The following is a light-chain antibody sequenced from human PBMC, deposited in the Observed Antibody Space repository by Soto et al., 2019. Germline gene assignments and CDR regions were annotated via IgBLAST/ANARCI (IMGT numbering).Light chain of an antibody. CDR3: CSYAGSSSLYV. Sequence: QSVLTQPASVSGSPGQSITISCTGNSSDVGSYNLVSWYQQHPGKAPKLMIYEVSKRPSGVSNRFSGSKSGNTASLTISGLQAEDEADYYCCSYAGSSSLYVFGTGTKVTVL. CDR1: SSDVGSYNL. V-gene: IGLV2-23*02. CDR2: EVS. J-gene: IGLJ1*01.